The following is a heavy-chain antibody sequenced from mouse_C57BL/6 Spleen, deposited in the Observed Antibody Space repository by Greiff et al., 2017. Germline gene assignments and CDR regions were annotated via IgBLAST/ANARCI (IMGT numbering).Heavy chain of an antibody. D-gene: IGHD2-4*01. Sequence: VQLQQPGAELVRPGSSVKLSCKASGYTFTSYWMDWVKQRPGQGLEWIGNIYPSDSETHYNQKFKDKATLTVDKSSCTAYLQLSSLTSEDSAVDYCARFEGLRRGHYFDYWGQGTTLTVSA. CDR1: GYTFTSYW. CDR2: IYPSDSET. CDR3: ARFEGLRRGHYFDY. J-gene: IGHJ2*01. V-gene: IGHV1-61*01.